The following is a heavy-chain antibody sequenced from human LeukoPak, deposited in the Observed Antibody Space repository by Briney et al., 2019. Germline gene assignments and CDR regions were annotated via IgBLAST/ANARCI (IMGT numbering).Heavy chain of an antibody. CDR3: ARVDTATLDY. J-gene: IGHJ4*02. CDR1: GYIFTGYA. V-gene: IGHV1-3*01. Sequence: ASVKVSCKASGYIFTGYAMHWVRQAPGQRLEWMGWINAGNGNTKYSQKFQGRFIITRDTSASTAYMELSSLRSKDTAVYYCARVDTATLDYWGQGTLVTVSS. D-gene: IGHD5-18*01. CDR2: INAGNGNT.